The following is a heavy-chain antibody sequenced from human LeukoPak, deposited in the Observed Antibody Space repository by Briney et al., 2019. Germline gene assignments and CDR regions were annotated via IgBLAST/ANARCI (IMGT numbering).Heavy chain of an antibody. D-gene: IGHD6-19*01. V-gene: IGHV3-23*01. Sequence: GGSLRLSCAASGFTFSSYAMSWVRQTPGKGLEWVSAISGSGGSTYYADSVKGRFTISRDNSKNTLYLQMNSLRAEDTAVYYCAKTRIAVAGPYYFDYWGQGTLVTVSS. CDR3: AKTRIAVAGPYYFDY. CDR1: GFTFSSYA. J-gene: IGHJ4*02. CDR2: ISGSGGST.